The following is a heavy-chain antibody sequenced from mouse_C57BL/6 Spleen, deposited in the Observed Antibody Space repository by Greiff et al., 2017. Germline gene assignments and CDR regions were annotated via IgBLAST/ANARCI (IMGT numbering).Heavy chain of an antibody. V-gene: IGHV5-17*01. Sequence: EVMLVESGGGLVKPGGSLKLSCAASGFTFSDYGMHWVRQAPEKGLEWVAYISSGSSTIYYADTVKGRFTISRDNAKNTLFLQMTSLRSDDTAMYYCAREAYGSSYWYFDVWGTGTTVTVSS. J-gene: IGHJ1*03. CDR3: AREAYGSSYWYFDV. CDR1: GFTFSDYG. CDR2: ISSGSSTI. D-gene: IGHD1-1*01.